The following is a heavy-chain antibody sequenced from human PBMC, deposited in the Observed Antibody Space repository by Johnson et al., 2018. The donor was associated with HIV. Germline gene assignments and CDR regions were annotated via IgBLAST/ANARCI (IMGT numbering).Heavy chain of an antibody. Sequence: QVQLVESGGGVVQPGRSLRLSCAASGFTFSSYAIHWVRQAPGKGLEWVAAISYDGSNKYYADSVKGRFTIYRDNSKTTLYLQMNSLRAGDTAGYFCARGKDMAGTGAFDIWGQGTMVTVSS. CDR3: ARGKDMAGTGAFDI. V-gene: IGHV3-30*04. CDR1: GFTFSSYA. J-gene: IGHJ3*02. CDR2: ISYDGSNK. D-gene: IGHD6-19*01.